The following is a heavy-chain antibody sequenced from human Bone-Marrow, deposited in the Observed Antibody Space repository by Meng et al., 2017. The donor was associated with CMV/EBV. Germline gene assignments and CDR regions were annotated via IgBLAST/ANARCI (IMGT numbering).Heavy chain of an antibody. Sequence: KASGGTCSRYAISWVRQAPGQGLEWMGVIIPIFGTRNYAQKFQGRVTITADESTSTAYMELSSLRSEDTAVYYCARGWGGDQEAIDYWGQGTLVTVSS. D-gene: IGHD4-17*01. CDR1: GGTCSRYA. CDR2: IIPIFGTR. V-gene: IGHV1-69*01. J-gene: IGHJ4*02. CDR3: ARGWGGDQEAIDY.